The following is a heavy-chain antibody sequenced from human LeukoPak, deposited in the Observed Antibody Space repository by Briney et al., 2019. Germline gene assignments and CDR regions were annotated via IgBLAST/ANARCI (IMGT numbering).Heavy chain of an antibody. CDR2: ITHTGST. CDR3: ARVRTYYYDSSGRHHFDY. J-gene: IGHJ4*02. Sequence: PSETLSLTCAVYGGSFSGYYWSWIRQPPGKGLEGMGEITHTGSTNYNPSLKSRVTISVDTSKNQFSLKLSSVTAADTAVYYCARVRTYYYDSSGRHHFDYWGQGTLVTVSS. V-gene: IGHV4-34*01. D-gene: IGHD3-22*01. CDR1: GGSFSGYY.